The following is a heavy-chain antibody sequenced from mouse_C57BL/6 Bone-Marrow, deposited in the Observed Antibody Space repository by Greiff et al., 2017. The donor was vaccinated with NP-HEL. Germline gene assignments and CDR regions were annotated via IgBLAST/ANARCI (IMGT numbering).Heavy chain of an antibody. CDR2: IYPGSGST. J-gene: IGHJ1*03. Sequence: QVQLQQPGAELVKPGASVKMSCKASGYTFTSYWITWVKQRPGQGLEWIGDIYPGSGSTDYNEKFKSKATLTVDTSSSTAYMQLSSLTSEDSAVYYCARYCGSSPWYFDVWGTGTTVTVSS. V-gene: IGHV1-55*01. D-gene: IGHD1-1*01. CDR1: GYTFTSYW. CDR3: ARYCGSSPWYFDV.